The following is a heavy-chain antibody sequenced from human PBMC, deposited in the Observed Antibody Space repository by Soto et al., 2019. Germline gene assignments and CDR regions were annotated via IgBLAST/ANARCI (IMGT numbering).Heavy chain of an antibody. CDR2: ISYDGSNK. D-gene: IGHD2-2*01. CDR3: ARAWGPEGYCSSTSCNPRSEYFDY. Sequence: QVQLVESGGGVVQPGRSLRLSCAASGFTFSSYAMHWVRQAPGKGLEWVAVISYDGSNKYYADSVKGRFTISRDNSKNTLYLQMNSLRAEDTAVYYCARAWGPEGYCSSTSCNPRSEYFDYWGQGTLVTVSS. V-gene: IGHV3-30-3*01. J-gene: IGHJ4*02. CDR1: GFTFSSYA.